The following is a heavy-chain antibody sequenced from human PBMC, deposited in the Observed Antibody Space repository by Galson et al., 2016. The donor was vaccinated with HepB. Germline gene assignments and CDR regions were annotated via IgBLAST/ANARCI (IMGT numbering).Heavy chain of an antibody. D-gene: IGHD1-20*01. CDR3: ARKRALSRAVEPRNYDWNHNNGPLDY. CDR2: ISSDGTNR. J-gene: IGHJ4*02. Sequence: SLRLSCAASGFTFSSYGMHWVRQAPGKGLEWVAVISSDGTNRYYADSVKGRFTISRDNSKNTLYLQMNSLRAEDTALYYCARKRALSRAVEPRNYDWNHNNGPLDYWGQGTLATVSS. V-gene: IGHV3-30*03. CDR1: GFTFSSYG.